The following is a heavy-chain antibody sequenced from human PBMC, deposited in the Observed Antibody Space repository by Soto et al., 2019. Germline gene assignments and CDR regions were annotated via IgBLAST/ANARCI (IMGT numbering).Heavy chain of an antibody. CDR1: GFTFSSYG. Sequence: PGGSLRLSCAASGFTFSSYGMHWVRQAPGKGLEWVAVISYDGSNKYYADSVKGRFTISRDNSKNTLYLQMNSLRAEDTAVYFCAKVHCSNTGCYPNYYYYYGMDVWGQGATVTVSS. CDR3: AKVHCSNTGCYPNYYYYYGMDV. V-gene: IGHV3-30*18. D-gene: IGHD2-2*01. CDR2: ISYDGSNK. J-gene: IGHJ6*02.